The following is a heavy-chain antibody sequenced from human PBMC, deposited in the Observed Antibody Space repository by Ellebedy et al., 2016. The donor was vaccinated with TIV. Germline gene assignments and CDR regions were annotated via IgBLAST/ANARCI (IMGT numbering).Heavy chain of an antibody. CDR1: GYSFTSYW. Sequence: GESLKISXRASGYSFTSYWIAWVRQMPGKGPEFMGIIYPADSDTRYNPSFEGHVTISADKSTNTAYLQWSSLKASDTAMYYCARRYYDSSGYFGAYFDYWGQGTLVTVSS. J-gene: IGHJ4*02. V-gene: IGHV5-51*01. CDR3: ARRYYDSSGYFGAYFDY. CDR2: IYPADSDT. D-gene: IGHD3-22*01.